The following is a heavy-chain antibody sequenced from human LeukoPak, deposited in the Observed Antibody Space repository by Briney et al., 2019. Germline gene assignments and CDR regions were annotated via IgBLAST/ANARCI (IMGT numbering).Heavy chain of an antibody. CDR1: GFTFSSYS. J-gene: IGHJ4*02. Sequence: GGSLRLSCAASGFTFSSYSMNWVRQAPGKGLEWVSSISTSSSYIYYADSVKGRFTISRDNAKKSLYLQMDSLRAEDTAVYYCARERYNYGPGEVDYWGQGTLVTVSS. V-gene: IGHV3-21*01. CDR2: ISTSSSYI. CDR3: ARERYNYGPGEVDY. D-gene: IGHD3-10*01.